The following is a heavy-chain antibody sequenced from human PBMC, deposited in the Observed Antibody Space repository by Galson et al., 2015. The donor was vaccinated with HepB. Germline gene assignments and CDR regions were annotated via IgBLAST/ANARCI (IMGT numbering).Heavy chain of an antibody. Sequence: SLRLSCAASGFTFSSYSMNWVRQAPGKGLEWVSSISSSSSYIYYADSVKGRFTISRDNAKNSLYLQMNSRRAEDTAVYYRARGPQYSSGWYAEYFQHWGPGTLVTVSS. J-gene: IGHJ1*01. CDR3: ARGPQYSSGWYAEYFQH. D-gene: IGHD6-19*01. CDR1: GFTFSSYS. V-gene: IGHV3-21*01. CDR2: ISSSSSYI.